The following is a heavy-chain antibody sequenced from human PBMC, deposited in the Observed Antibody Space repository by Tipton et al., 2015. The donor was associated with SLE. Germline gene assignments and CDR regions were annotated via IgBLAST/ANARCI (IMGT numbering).Heavy chain of an antibody. Sequence: SLRLSCAASGFTFSSHWMHWVRQAPGKGLVWVSRINGDGSTTNYADSVKGRFTISRDNAKNTLYLQMNNLRDEDTAAYHCAKVGSGWYGVDYWGQRIMVTVSS. CDR2: INGDGSTT. CDR3: AKVGSGWYGVDY. D-gene: IGHD6-19*01. V-gene: IGHV3-74*01. J-gene: IGHJ4*02. CDR1: GFTFSSHW.